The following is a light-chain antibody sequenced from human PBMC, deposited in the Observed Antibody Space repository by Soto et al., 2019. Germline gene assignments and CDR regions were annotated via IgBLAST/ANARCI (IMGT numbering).Light chain of an antibody. CDR1: STDVGDSNH. CDR3: NSQTTSGIRV. J-gene: IGLJ1*01. Sequence: QSVLTQPASVSGSPGQSITISCTGTSTDVGDSNHVSWYQHHPGKAPKLIIYEVSYRPSGVSNRFSGSKSAYTASLTISGRQAEDEADYYCNSQTTSGIRVFGTGTKVTVL. V-gene: IGLV2-14*01. CDR2: EVS.